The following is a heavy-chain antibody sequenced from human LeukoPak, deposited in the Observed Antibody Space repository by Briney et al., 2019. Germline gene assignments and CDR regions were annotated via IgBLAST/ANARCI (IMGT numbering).Heavy chain of an antibody. CDR3: ARYSAAAGTGEDY. CDR1: GGTFSSYA. D-gene: IGHD6-13*01. J-gene: IGHJ4*02. CDR2: IIPIFGTA. V-gene: IGHV1-69*13. Sequence: SVKVSYKASGGTFSSYAISWVRQAPGQGLEWMGGIIPIFGTANYAQKFQGRVTITADESTSTAYMELSSLRSEDTAVYYCARYSAAAGTGEDYWGQGTLVTVSS.